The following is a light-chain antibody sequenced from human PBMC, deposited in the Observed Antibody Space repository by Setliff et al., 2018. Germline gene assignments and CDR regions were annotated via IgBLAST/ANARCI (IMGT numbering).Light chain of an antibody. J-gene: IGLJ1*01. CDR2: GNS. CDR1: SSDVGGYNY. V-gene: IGLV2-11*01. Sequence: QSALAQPRSVSGSPGQSVTISCTGTSSDVGGYNYVSWYQQHPGKAPKLLIYGNSNRPSGVPDRFSGSKSGTSASLAITGLQAEDDADYYCQSYDSSQSALYVFGTGTKVTVL. CDR3: QSYDSSQSALYV.